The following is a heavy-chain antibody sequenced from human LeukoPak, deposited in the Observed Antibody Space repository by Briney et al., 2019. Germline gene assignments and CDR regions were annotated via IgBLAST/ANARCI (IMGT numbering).Heavy chain of an antibody. D-gene: IGHD3-10*01. Sequence: GGSLRLSCAASGFTFSTFWMSWVRQPPGKGLDWVANIKQDGSEKYYADSVKGRFTISRDNSKSTLYLQMNSLRAEDTAVYYCARSYYSSTPYFDYWGQGTLVTVSS. CDR2: IKQDGSEK. J-gene: IGHJ4*02. CDR3: ARSYYSSTPYFDY. V-gene: IGHV3-7*01. CDR1: GFTFSTFW.